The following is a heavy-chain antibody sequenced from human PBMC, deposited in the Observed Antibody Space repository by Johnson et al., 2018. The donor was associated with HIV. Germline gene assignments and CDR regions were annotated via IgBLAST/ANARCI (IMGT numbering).Heavy chain of an antibody. Sequence: QLVESGGGVVQPGRSLRLSCAASGFTFSSYGMHWVRQAPGKGLEWVAVIWYEGSNNYYADSVRGRLTISRDNSKNTLSLQMNTLRAEDTAVYYCAKEMYYFNSGNHFDAFHVWGQGTLVTVSS. CDR1: GFTFSSYG. V-gene: IGHV3-33*06. D-gene: IGHD3-10*01. CDR3: AKEMYYFNSGNHFDAFHV. J-gene: IGHJ3*01. CDR2: IWYEGSNN.